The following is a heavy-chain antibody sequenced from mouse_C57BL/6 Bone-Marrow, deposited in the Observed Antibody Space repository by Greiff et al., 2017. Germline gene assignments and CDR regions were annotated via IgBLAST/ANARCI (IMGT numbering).Heavy chain of an antibody. V-gene: IGHV7-3*01. J-gene: IGHJ3*01. CDR2: IRNKANGYTT. CDR1: GFTFTDYY. CDR3: ASWSWFAY. Sequence: EVKLMESGGGLVQPGGSLSLSCAASGFTFTDYYMSWVRQPPGKALEWLGFIRNKANGYTTEYSASVKGRFTISRDNSQSILYLQMNALRAEDSATYYCASWSWFAYWGQGTLVTVSA.